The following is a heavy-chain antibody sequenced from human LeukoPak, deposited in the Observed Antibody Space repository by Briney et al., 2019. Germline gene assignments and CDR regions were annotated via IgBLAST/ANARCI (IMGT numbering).Heavy chain of an antibody. CDR3: TTEGVAGPTNFEY. J-gene: IGHJ4*02. D-gene: IGHD6-19*01. CDR1: GFTFGDYA. V-gene: IGHV3-49*04. CDR2: VRSRAYGGTP. Sequence: GGSLRLSCIASGFTFGDYAMDWVPQAPGKGLEGVGFVRSRAYGGTPEYGASVKGRFTISSDDSNAVAYLQMNSLTAEDTAVYFCTTEGVAGPTNFEYWGQGTLVTVSS.